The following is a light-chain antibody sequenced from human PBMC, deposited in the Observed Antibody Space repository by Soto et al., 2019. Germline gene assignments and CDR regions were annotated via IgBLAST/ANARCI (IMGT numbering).Light chain of an antibody. Sequence: DIQMTQSPSTLSASVGDRVTITCRASQSISSWLAWYQQKPGKAPKLLIYDASNLESGVPSRFSGSGSATEFTLTISSLQPDDFATYYCQQYNNYWTFGQGTKV. J-gene: IGKJ1*01. CDR3: QQYNNYWT. V-gene: IGKV1-5*01. CDR1: QSISSW. CDR2: DAS.